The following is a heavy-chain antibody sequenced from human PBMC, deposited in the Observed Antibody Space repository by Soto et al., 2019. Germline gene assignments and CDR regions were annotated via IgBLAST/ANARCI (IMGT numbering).Heavy chain of an antibody. CDR1: GDSVSSNSAA. J-gene: IGHJ6*02. V-gene: IGHV6-1*01. D-gene: IGHD4-17*01. CDR3: ARDPSHYGGISGYYYYSMDV. CDR2: TYYRSKWYN. Sequence: SHTLSLTCAISGDSVSSNSAAWNWIRQSPSRGLEWLGRTYYRSKWYNDYAVSVKSRITINPYTSKNQFSLQLNSVTPDDTAVYYCARDPSHYGGISGYYYYSMDVWGQGTSVSVSS.